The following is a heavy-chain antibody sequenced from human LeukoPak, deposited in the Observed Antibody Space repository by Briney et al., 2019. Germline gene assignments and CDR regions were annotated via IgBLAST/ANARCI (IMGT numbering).Heavy chain of an antibody. CDR2: IYHTGSN. D-gene: IGHD6-13*01. CDR1: SGSVSSYY. CDR3: ARARYTNSWYAVDI. J-gene: IGHJ3*02. Sequence: PSETLSLTCLVSSGSVSSYYWTWIRQPPGKGLEWIGYIYHTGSNNYSPSLKSRVIMYVDTSKNQLSLKLSSVTAADTAMYYCARARYTNSWYAVDIWGQGTMVTVSS. V-gene: IGHV4-59*08.